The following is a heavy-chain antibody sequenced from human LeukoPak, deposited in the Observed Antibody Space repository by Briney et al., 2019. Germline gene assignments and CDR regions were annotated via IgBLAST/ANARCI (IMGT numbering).Heavy chain of an antibody. CDR3: ARGRGMATIDY. J-gene: IGHJ4*02. D-gene: IGHD5-24*01. V-gene: IGHV4-34*01. Sequence: NPSETLSLTCAVYGGSFSGYYWSWIRQPPGKGLEWIGEINHSGSTNYNPSLKSRVTISVDTSKNQFSLTLSSVTAADTAVYYCARGRGMATIDYWGQGTLVTVSS. CDR2: INHSGST. CDR1: GGSFSGYY.